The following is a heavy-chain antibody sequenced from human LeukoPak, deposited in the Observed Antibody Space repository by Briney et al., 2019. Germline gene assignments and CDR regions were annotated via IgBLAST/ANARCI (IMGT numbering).Heavy chain of an antibody. D-gene: IGHD6-13*01. V-gene: IGHV4-39*07. CDR2: IYYSGST. J-gene: IGHJ3*02. Sequence: PSETLSLTCTVSGGSISSSSYYWGWILQPPGKGLEWIGSIYYSGSTYYNPSLKSRVTISVDMSKNQFSLKLSSVTAADTAVYYCARRFVGYDSSWGASDIWGLGTMVTVSS. CDR3: ARRFVGYDSSWGASDI. CDR1: GGSISSSSYY.